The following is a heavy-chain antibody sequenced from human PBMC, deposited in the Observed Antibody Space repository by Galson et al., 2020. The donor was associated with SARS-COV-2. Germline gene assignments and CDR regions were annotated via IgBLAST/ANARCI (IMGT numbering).Heavy chain of an antibody. J-gene: IGHJ6*02. CDR1: GGSFSGYS. D-gene: IGHD2-15*01. CDR3: ARQYDSYYYYYGMDV. Sequence: NPSETLSLTCAVYGGSFSGYSWTWVRQPPGNGLEWIGEINHSGSTNYNPSPKSRVTISVDTSKNQFSLKLSSVTAADTAVYYCARQYDSYYYYYGMDVWGQGTTVTVSS. V-gene: IGHV4-34*01. CDR2: INHSGST.